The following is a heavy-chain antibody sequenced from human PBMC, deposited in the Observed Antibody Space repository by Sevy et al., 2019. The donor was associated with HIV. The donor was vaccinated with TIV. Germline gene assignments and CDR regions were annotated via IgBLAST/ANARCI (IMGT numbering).Heavy chain of an antibody. V-gene: IGHV3-23*01. CDR1: GFTFSNYA. CDR3: TKPPDGYQYYFDY. Sequence: GGSLRLSCAASGFTFSNYAMNWVRQAPGKGLEWVSAISSSGGGTYYADSVKGRFTISRDNSKNTLYLQMNSLRAEDTAKYYCTKPPDGYQYYFDYWGQGNPVTVSS. J-gene: IGHJ4*02. D-gene: IGHD2-15*01. CDR2: ISSSGGGT.